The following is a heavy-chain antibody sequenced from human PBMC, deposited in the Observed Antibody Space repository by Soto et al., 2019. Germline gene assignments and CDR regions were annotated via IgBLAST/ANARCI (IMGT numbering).Heavy chain of an antibody. CDR3: ARGGSSDWQVAFDF. J-gene: IGHJ3*01. Sequence: SETLSLTCAVYGGSFSGYFWNWIRQTPGKGLEWIGKVNHNGRNNYNPSLKSRITISLDMSKSQISLKLTSVTAADTAVYYCARGGSSDWQVAFDFWGQGTMVTVSS. CDR2: VNHNGRN. D-gene: IGHD6-19*01. CDR1: GGSFSGYF. V-gene: IGHV4-34*01.